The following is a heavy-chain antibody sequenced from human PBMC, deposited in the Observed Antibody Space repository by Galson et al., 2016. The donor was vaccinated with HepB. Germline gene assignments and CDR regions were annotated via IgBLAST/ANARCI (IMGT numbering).Heavy chain of an antibody. Sequence: SLRLSCAGSGFTLSDHFMDWVRQAPGKGLEWVGRTRNKDSSFVTDYAASVKGRFTISRDNPNNSLYLQMNSLKPEDTATYYCASPQYNNYVYWGQGTLVTVSS. CDR2: TRNKDSSFVT. D-gene: IGHD4-11*01. J-gene: IGHJ4*02. CDR3: ASPQYNNYVY. V-gene: IGHV3-72*01. CDR1: GFTLSDHF.